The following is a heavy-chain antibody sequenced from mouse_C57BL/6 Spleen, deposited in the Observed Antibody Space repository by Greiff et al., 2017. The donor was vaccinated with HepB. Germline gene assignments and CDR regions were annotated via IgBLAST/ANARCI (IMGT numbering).Heavy chain of an antibody. CDR3: AKIYYDYDEDWYFDV. CDR1: GFTFSDYG. J-gene: IGHJ1*03. V-gene: IGHV5-17*01. D-gene: IGHD2-4*01. Sequence: EVHLVESGGGLVKPGGSLKLSCAASGFTFSDYGMHWVRQAPEKGLEWVAYISSGSSTIYYADTVKGRFTISRDNAKNTLFLQMTSLRSEDTAMYYCAKIYYDYDEDWYFDVWGTGTTVTVSS. CDR2: ISSGSSTI.